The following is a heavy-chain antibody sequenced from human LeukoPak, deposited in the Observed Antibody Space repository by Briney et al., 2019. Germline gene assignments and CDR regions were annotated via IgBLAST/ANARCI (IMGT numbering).Heavy chain of an antibody. D-gene: IGHD2-21*02. CDR2: IYYSGST. J-gene: IGHJ2*01. CDR1: GGSISSYY. V-gene: IGHV4-59*01. CDR3: ARDRCGGDCYSFSFDL. Sequence: SETLSLTCTVSGGSISSYYWSWIRQPPGKGLEWIGSIYYSGSTNYNPSLKSRVTISVDTSKNQFSLKLSSVTAADTAVYYCARDRCGGDCYSFSFDLWGRGTLVTVSS.